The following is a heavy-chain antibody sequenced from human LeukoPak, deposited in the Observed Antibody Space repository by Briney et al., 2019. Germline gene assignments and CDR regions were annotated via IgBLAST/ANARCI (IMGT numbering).Heavy chain of an antibody. V-gene: IGHV3-33*01. D-gene: IGHD1-7*01. CDR1: GFTFPSYG. Sequence: GGSLGLSCGASGFTFPSYGMHWIRQTPGKGLEWVALIWSDGSRQYYLDSVKGRFTISRDNSKNTVWLQMDRLRVEDTAVYYCVRSSTDSSPWNSYFDYWGQGTLVSVSS. J-gene: IGHJ4*02. CDR3: VRSSTDSSPWNSYFDY. CDR2: IWSDGSRQ.